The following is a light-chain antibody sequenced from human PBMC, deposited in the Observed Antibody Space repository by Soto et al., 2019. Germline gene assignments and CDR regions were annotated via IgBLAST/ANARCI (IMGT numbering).Light chain of an antibody. V-gene: IGKV3-15*01. CDR1: QSVSSN. Sequence: EIVMPQSPATMSVSPGDRSTLSCRASQSVSSNLAWYQQKPGQAHRLLIYGASTRATGIPARFSGSGSGTEFTLTISSLQSEDFAVYYCKQYNNWPRTVGQGNKVDIK. CDR2: GAS. CDR3: KQYNNWPRT. J-gene: IGKJ1*01.